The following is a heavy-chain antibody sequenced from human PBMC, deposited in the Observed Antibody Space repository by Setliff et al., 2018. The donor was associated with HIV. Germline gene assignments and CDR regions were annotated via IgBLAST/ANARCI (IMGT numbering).Heavy chain of an antibody. CDR3: KADSSGYP. CDR2: IGSKANSYAT. V-gene: IGHV3-73*01. J-gene: IGHJ5*02. CDR1: GFTFSGST. Sequence: PGGSLRLSCAASGFTFSGSTIHWVRQASGKGLEWVGRIGSKANSYATAYAASVKGRFTTPREDSKNTAYLQMNSLKTEDTAVYYCKADSSGYPWGQGTLVTVSS. D-gene: IGHD3-22*01.